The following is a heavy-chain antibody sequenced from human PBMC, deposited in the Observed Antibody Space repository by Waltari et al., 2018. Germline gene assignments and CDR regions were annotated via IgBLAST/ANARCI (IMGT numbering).Heavy chain of an antibody. CDR1: GSTLTTYA. V-gene: IGHV3-23*01. CDR3: TKGWGDY. Sequence: EGQLLESGGGLVQPGGSLRLPCAASGSTLTTYAMGWVRQPPGKGLEWVSCIVGGGDSTYYADSVKGRFTISRDSSKNTLYLQMNSLRAEDTAVYYCTKGWGDYWGQGTLVTVSS. D-gene: IGHD7-27*01. J-gene: IGHJ4*02. CDR2: IVGGGDST.